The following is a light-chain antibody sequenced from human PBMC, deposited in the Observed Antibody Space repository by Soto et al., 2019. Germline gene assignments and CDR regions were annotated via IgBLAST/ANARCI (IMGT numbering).Light chain of an antibody. CDR1: QNIRGW. CDR2: DAS. J-gene: IGKJ1*01. CDR3: QQYNSYSWT. V-gene: IGKV1-5*01. Sequence: DIRMTQSPSTLSTSVGDRVTITCRASQNIRGWLAWYQQKPGKAPKLLIYDASTLESGVPSRFSGSGPGTEFTLTISSLQPDDFATYYCQQYNSYSWTFGQGTTVAIK.